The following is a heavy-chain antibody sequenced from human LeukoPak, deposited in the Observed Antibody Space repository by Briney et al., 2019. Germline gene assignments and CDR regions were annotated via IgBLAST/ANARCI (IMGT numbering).Heavy chain of an antibody. D-gene: IGHD3-22*01. CDR1: GCTLTELS. V-gene: IGHV1-24*01. CDR3: ATLGGYDSSGYPLDY. J-gene: IGHJ4*02. CDR2: FDPEDGET. Sequence: GASVKVSCKVSGCTLTELSMHWVRQAPGKGLEWMGGFDPEDGETIYAQKFQGRVTMTEDTSTDTAYMELSSLRSEDTAVYYCATLGGYDSSGYPLDYWGQGTLVTVSS.